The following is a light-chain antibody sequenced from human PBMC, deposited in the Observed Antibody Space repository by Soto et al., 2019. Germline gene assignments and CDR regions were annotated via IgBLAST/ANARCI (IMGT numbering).Light chain of an antibody. V-gene: IGKV1-5*03. J-gene: IGKJ2*01. CDR1: QSINNW. CDR2: GAS. Sequence: DFQMTQSPSTLSASVGDRVTITCRASQSINNWLAWYQQKPGKAPKLLIYGASNLQSGVPSRFSGSGSGTEFILTISSLQPDDFATYYCHQDNSDWYTFGQGTKVDIK. CDR3: HQDNSDWYT.